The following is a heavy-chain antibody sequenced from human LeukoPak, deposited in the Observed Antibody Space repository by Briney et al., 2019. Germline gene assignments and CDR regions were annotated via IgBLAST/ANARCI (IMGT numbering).Heavy chain of an antibody. J-gene: IGHJ4*02. V-gene: IGHV1-69*13. CDR2: IIPIFGTA. CDR1: GGTFSSYA. D-gene: IGHD3-10*01. Sequence: SVKVSCKASGGTFSSYAISWVRQAPGQGLEWIGGIIPIFGTANYAQKFQGRVTITADESTSTAYMELSSLRSEDTAVYYCARARGVFTVRGYYFDYWGQGTLVTVSS. CDR3: ARARGVFTVRGYYFDY.